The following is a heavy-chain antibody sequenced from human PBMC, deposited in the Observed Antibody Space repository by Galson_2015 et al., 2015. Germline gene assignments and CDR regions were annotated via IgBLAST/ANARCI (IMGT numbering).Heavy chain of an antibody. CDR1: GGSISSGSYY. V-gene: IGHV4-61*02. J-gene: IGHJ4*02. CDR3: ARGPSLRPIAVAELKKNYDY. D-gene: IGHD6-19*01. Sequence: TLSLTCTVSGGSISSGSYYWSWIRQPAGKGLEWIGRIYTSGSTNYNPSLKSRVTISVDTSKNQFSLKLSSVTAADTAVYYCARGPSLRPIAVAELKKNYDYWGQGTLVTVSS. CDR2: IYTSGST.